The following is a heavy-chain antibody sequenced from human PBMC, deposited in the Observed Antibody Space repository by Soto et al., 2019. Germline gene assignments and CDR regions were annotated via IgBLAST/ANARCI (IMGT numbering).Heavy chain of an antibody. CDR3: AREGAAIASRRNYYYGMDV. D-gene: IGHD2-2*02. CDR2: IIPIFGTA. V-gene: IGHV1-69*13. Sequence: GASVKVSCKASGGTLRSYAISWVRQAPGQGVEWMGGIIPIFGTANYAQKFQGRVTITADESTSTAYMELSSLRFEDTAVYYCAREGAAIASRRNYYYGMDVWGQGTTVTVSS. CDR1: GGTLRSYA. J-gene: IGHJ6*02.